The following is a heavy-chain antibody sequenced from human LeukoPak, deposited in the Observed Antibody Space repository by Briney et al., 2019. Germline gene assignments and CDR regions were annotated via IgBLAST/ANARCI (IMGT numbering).Heavy chain of an antibody. CDR2: IQHDGNNK. V-gene: IGHV3-30*02. Sequence: GGSLRLSCAASGFTFSSYGMHWVRQAPGKGLEWVTFIQHDGNNKYYADSVKGRFTISRDNAKNSLYLQMNSLRAEDTAVYYCARSSGWYVGYFDYWGQGTLVTVSS. J-gene: IGHJ4*02. D-gene: IGHD6-19*01. CDR1: GFTFSSYG. CDR3: ARSSGWYVGYFDY.